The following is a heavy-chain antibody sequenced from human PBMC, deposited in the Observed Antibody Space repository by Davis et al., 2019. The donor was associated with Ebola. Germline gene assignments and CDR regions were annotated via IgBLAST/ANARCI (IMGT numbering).Heavy chain of an antibody. CDR3: ARGYGAA. Sequence: PSETLSLTCAVTGASITSNNWWTWFRQSPETGLEWLGQIRPGGNTNYNPSLPSRVTMSLDTSNNAFALDVASVTAADTAVYYCARGYGAAWGQGTLVIVSS. CDR2: IRPGGNT. CDR1: GASITSNNW. V-gene: IGHV4-4*02. D-gene: IGHD5-18*01. J-gene: IGHJ4*02.